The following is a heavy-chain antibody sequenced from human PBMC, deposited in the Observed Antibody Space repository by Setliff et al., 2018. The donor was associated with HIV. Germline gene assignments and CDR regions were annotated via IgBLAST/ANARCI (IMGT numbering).Heavy chain of an antibody. V-gene: IGHV4-4*07. CDR2: IHSSGSA. D-gene: IGHD6-19*01. J-gene: IGHJ4*02. CDR3: ARELEYSSGWFLVDY. Sequence: PSETLSLTCTVSGDSINNYYWNWIRQPAGKGLEWIGRIHSSGSANYSPSLESRFTMSIDTSKSQFSLRLTSVTAADTAVYYCARELEYSSGWFLVDYWGQGALVTVS. CDR1: GDSINNYY.